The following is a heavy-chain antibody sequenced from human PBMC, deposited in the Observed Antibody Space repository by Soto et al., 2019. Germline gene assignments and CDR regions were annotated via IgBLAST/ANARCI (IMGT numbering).Heavy chain of an antibody. CDR1: GFTFSSFA. V-gene: IGHV3-23*01. J-gene: IGHJ4*02. D-gene: IGHD4-4*01. Sequence: EVQLLESGGGLVQSGGSLRLSCADSGFTFSSFAMNWVRQAPGKGLEWVSTISVSGDTTTYADSVTGRFTLSRDNSMDTLYLQMNSLRAEDTALYFCAKDGVGWVTTVSYFDSWGQGTRVTVSS. CDR2: ISVSGDTT. CDR3: AKDGVGWVTTVSYFDS.